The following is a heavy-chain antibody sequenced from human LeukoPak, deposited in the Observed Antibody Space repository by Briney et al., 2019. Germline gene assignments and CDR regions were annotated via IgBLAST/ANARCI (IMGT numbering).Heavy chain of an antibody. V-gene: IGHV3-66*01. CDR1: GFTVSSNY. J-gene: IGHJ4*02. CDR2: IYSGGNT. CDR3: ARKTDSGGQGDY. D-gene: IGHD3-22*01. Sequence: GGLRLSCAASGFTVSSNYMSWVRQAPGKGLECVSVIYSGGNTYYADSVKGRFTISRDNSKNTLYLQMNSLRAEDTAVYYCARKTDSGGQGDYWGPGTLVTVSS.